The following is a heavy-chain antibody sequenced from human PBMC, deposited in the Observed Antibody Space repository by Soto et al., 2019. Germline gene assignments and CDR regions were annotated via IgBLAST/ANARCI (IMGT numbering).Heavy chain of an antibody. Sequence: QVQLVQSGAEVKKPGSSVKVSCKASGGTFSSYAISWVRQAPGQGLEWMGGIIPIFGTANYAQKFQGRVTITADKSTSTAYMELSSLRSEDTAVYYCARGGYYYGWGSPTLMDVWGQGTTVTVSS. J-gene: IGHJ6*02. V-gene: IGHV1-69*06. D-gene: IGHD3-10*01. CDR3: ARGGYYYGWGSPTLMDV. CDR1: GGTFSSYA. CDR2: IIPIFGTA.